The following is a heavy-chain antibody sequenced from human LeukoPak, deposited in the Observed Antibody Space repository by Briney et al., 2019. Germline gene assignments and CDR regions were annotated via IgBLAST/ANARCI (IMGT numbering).Heavy chain of an antibody. CDR3: ASDNRPAKYCSGGSCYSEADY. V-gene: IGHV4-34*01. D-gene: IGHD2-15*01. CDR1: GGSFSGYY. Sequence: PSETLSLTCAVYGGSFSGYYWSWIRQPPGKGLEWIGEINHSGSTNYNPSLKSRVTISVDTSKNQFSLKLSSVTAADTAVYYCASDNRPAKYCSGGSCYSEADYWGQGTLVTVSS. J-gene: IGHJ4*02. CDR2: INHSGST.